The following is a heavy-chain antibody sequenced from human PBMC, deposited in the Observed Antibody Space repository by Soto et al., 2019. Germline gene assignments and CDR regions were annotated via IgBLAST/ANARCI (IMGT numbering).Heavy chain of an antibody. CDR2: MNPNSGNT. J-gene: IGHJ6*02. Sequence: QVQLVQSGAEVKKPGASVKVSCKASGYTFTSYDINWVRQATGQGLEWMGWMNPNSGNTGYAQKFQGRVTMTRNTSISTAYMELSSLRSEDTAVYYCAREVGGRIAAENPYYYYYGMDVWGQGTTVTVSS. V-gene: IGHV1-8*01. D-gene: IGHD6-6*01. CDR3: AREVGGRIAAENPYYYYYGMDV. CDR1: GYTFTSYD.